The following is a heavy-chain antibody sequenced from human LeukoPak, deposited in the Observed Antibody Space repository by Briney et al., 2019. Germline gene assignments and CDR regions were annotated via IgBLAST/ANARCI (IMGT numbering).Heavy chain of an antibody. V-gene: IGHV1-58*02. CDR2: IVVGSGNT. CDR3: AAESFTGKHDYFDY. Sequence: SVKVSCKASGFTFTSSAMQWVRQARGQRLEWIGWIVVGSGNTDYAQKFQERVTITRDMSTSTAYMELSSLRSEDTAVYYCAAESFTGKHDYFDYWGQGTLVTVSS. CDR1: GFTFTSSA. J-gene: IGHJ4*02. D-gene: IGHD1-1*01.